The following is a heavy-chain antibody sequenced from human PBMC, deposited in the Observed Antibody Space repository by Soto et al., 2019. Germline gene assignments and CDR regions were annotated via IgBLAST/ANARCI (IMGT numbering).Heavy chain of an antibody. V-gene: IGHV3-74*01. D-gene: IGHD2-21*01. CDR3: TRLSGDHVAFFSLGMDV. J-gene: IGHJ6*02. CDR2: MKSDGTIT. CDR1: GFTFSTYW. Sequence: DVQLVESGGTLVQPGGSLRLSCAASGFTFSTYWMNWVRQVPGKGLVWLAGMKSDGTITNYADSVKGRFTISRDNVKSALPAQMNGLRGEDTAVYYCTRLSGDHVAFFSLGMDVRGRGTTVTVSS.